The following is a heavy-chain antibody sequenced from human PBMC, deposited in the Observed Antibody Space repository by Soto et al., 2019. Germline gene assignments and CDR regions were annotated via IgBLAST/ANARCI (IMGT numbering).Heavy chain of an antibody. V-gene: IGHV3-23*01. CDR1: GFTFTSYA. D-gene: IGHD3-22*01. Sequence: LRLSCAASGFTFTSYAMSWVRQAPGKGLEWVSAISGSGGSSYYADSVKGRFTISRDNSKSTLFLQMNSLRAEDTAIYYCAKGGSYYYDSSGYYANWGQGTLVTVSS. CDR2: ISGSGGSS. CDR3: AKGGSYYYDSSGYYAN. J-gene: IGHJ4*02.